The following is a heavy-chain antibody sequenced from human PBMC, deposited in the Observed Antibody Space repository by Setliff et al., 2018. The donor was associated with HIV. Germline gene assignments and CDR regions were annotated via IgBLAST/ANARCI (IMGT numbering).Heavy chain of an antibody. CDR1: GYTFTNYA. J-gene: IGHJ4*02. V-gene: IGHV1-3*01. D-gene: IGHD3-16*01. CDR3: ARGYNYGYGGQGINWWYAFDN. CDR2: INAGNGNT. Sequence: ASVKVSCKASGYTFTNYAIHWVRQAPGQRLEWMGWINAGNGNTKYSEKFQGRVLITSDTSASTVYLLLRSLKSEDTAFYYCARGYNYGYGGQGINWWYAFDNWGKGTLVTVSS.